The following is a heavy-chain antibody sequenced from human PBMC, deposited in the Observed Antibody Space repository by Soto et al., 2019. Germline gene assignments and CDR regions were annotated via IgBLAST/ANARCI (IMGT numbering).Heavy chain of an antibody. CDR3: AKGRGALTVVSNWFDP. D-gene: IGHD3-22*01. CDR1: GFTFEDHA. V-gene: IGHV3-9*01. CDR2: INWNSGIT. J-gene: IGHJ5*02. Sequence: GGSLRLSCAAIGFTFEDHAMHWIRQVPGKGLEWVAGINWNSGITGYADSVKGRFTISRDNANSSLHLEMNSLKTEDTAFYYCAKGRGALTVVSNWFDPWGQGTLVTVSS.